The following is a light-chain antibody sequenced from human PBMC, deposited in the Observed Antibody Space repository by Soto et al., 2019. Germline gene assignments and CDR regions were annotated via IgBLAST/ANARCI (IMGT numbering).Light chain of an antibody. V-gene: IGKV1-5*03. CDR1: QSISSW. CDR3: QHYNSYSEA. Sequence: DIQMTQSPSTVSASVLDIVTITCLASQSISSWLAWYQQKPGKAPKLLIYKASSLKSGVPSRFSGSGSGTEFTLTISSLQPDDFATYYCQHYNSYSEAFGQGTKVE. J-gene: IGKJ1*01. CDR2: KAS.